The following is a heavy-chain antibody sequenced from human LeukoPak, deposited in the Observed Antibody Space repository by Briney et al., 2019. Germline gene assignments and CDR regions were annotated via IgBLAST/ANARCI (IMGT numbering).Heavy chain of an antibody. CDR2: ISGSGGST. CDR3: AKDPYGTRYFDY. J-gene: IGHJ4*02. Sequence: GGSLRPSCAASGFTFSSYAMSWVRQAPGKGLEWVSAISGSGGSTYYADSVKGRFTISRDNSKNTLYLQMNSLRAEDTAVYYCAKDPYGTRYFDYWGQGTLVTVSS. V-gene: IGHV3-23*01. CDR1: GFTFSSYA. D-gene: IGHD2-2*01.